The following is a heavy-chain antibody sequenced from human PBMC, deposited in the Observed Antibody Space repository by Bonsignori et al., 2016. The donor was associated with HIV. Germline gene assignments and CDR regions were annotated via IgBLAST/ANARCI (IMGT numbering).Heavy chain of an antibody. V-gene: IGHV4-34*01. J-gene: IGHJ4*02. CDR2: INHSGST. Sequence: RQAPGKGLEWIGEINHSGSTNYNPSLKSRVTISVDTSKNQFSLKLSSVTAADTAVYYCARLRAYCGGDCYSGFDYWGQGTLVTVSS. CDR3: ARLRAYCGGDCYSGFDY. D-gene: IGHD2-21*01.